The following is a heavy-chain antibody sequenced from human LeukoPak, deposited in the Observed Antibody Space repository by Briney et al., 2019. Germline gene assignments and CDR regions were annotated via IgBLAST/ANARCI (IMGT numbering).Heavy chain of an antibody. CDR1: GYTFTSYG. Sequence: ASVKVSCKTSGYTFTSYGISWVRQAPGQGLEWVGWISAYNGNTNYAQKLQGRVTMTTDTSTSTAYMELRSLRSDDTAVYYCARGPIERDVLRFLGWLSYFDYWGQGTLLTVSS. CDR3: ARGPIERDVLRFLGWLSYFDY. D-gene: IGHD3-3*01. CDR2: ISAYNGNT. J-gene: IGHJ4*02. V-gene: IGHV1-18*01.